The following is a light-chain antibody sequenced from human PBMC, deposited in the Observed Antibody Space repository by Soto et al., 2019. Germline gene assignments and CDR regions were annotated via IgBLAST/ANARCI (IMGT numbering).Light chain of an antibody. Sequence: DIQMTQSPSTLPASVGDRVTITCRASQSISSWLAWYQQKPGKAPQILIYKASTLESGVPSRLSGSGSGTEFTLTISSLQPDDFASYYCQQYNNLQTFGQGTKVDI. CDR2: KAS. J-gene: IGKJ1*01. CDR3: QQYNNLQT. CDR1: QSISSW. V-gene: IGKV1-5*03.